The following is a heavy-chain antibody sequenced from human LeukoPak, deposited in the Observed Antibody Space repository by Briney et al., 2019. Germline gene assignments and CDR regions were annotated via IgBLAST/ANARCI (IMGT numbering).Heavy chain of an antibody. CDR1: GFTFSSYG. Sequence: PGRSLRLSCAASGFTFSSYGMHWVRQAPGKGVEWVSGISWNSGSIGYADSVKGRFTISRDNAKNSLYLQMNSLRAEDTALYYCAKDSSGHFDYWGQGSLITVSS. CDR2: ISWNSGSI. CDR3: AKDSSGHFDY. D-gene: IGHD2-15*01. V-gene: IGHV3-9*01. J-gene: IGHJ4*02.